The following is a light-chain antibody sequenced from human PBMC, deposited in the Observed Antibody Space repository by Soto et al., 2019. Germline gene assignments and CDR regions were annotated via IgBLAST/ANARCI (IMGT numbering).Light chain of an antibody. V-gene: IGLV2-14*01. CDR3: SSYTRSTTLVV. J-gene: IGLJ2*01. Sequence: QSVLTQPASVSGSPGQSITVSCTGTSSDIGAYDYVSWYQQHPGKAPKVIISEVSKRPSGVSHRFSGSKSGNTASLTISGLQAEDEADYYCSSYTRSTTLVVFGGGTKLTVL. CDR1: SSDIGAYDY. CDR2: EVS.